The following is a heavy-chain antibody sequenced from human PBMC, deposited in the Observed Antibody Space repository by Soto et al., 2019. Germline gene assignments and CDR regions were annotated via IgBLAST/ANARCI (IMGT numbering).Heavy chain of an antibody. D-gene: IGHD6-19*01. J-gene: IGHJ4*02. CDR2: ISAYNGNT. CDR1: SFTFSGHG. V-gene: IGHV1-18*01. CDR3: GRANYPRGWPWDPPDY. Sequence: ASATVSSQTSSFTFSGHGFYWVRLAPRQGLEWMGWISAYNGNTKYAQKFQGRVTMTTDRSTSTTYMELSSLSSDDTAVYYCGRANYPRGWPWDPPDYWGQGTLVTVSS.